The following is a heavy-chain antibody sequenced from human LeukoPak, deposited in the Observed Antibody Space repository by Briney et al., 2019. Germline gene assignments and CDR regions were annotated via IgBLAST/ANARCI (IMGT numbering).Heavy chain of an antibody. V-gene: IGHV3-30*19. CDR3: ARDLGGDYWINYFDY. Sequence: PGGSLRLSCAASGFTFNTYGMHWVRQAPGKGLEWVAVISYDGSNKYYADSVKGRFTISRDNSKNTLYLQMNSLRAEDTAVYYCARDLGGDYWINYFDYWGQGTLVTVSS. D-gene: IGHD4-17*01. J-gene: IGHJ4*02. CDR2: ISYDGSNK. CDR1: GFTFNTYG.